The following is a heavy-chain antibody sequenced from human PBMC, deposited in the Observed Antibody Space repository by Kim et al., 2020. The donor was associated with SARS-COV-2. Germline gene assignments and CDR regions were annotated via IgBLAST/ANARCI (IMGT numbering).Heavy chain of an antibody. D-gene: IGHD3-10*01. Sequence: ASVKVSCKASGYTFTNYAIHWVRQAPGQRLEWMGWIHADNGNTKYSQRFQGRVTITRDTSAYTAYMELSSLRFEDTAVYYCAVDYYVSAIGYWGQGTLVT. J-gene: IGHJ4*02. CDR2: IHADNGNT. CDR1: GYTFTNYA. CDR3: AVDYYVSAIGY. V-gene: IGHV1-3*01.